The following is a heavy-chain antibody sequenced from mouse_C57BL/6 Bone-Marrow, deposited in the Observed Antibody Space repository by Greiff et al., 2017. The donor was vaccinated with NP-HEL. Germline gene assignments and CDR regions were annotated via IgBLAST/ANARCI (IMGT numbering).Heavy chain of an antibody. CDR3: ARHYYGSSPYWYFDV. D-gene: IGHD1-1*01. V-gene: IGHV1-81*01. J-gene: IGHJ1*03. CDR1: GYTFTSYG. Sequence: VQLQQSGAELARPGASVKLSCKASGYTFTSYGISWVKQSTGQGLEWIGEIYPRSGNTYYNEKFKGKATLTADKSSSTAYMELRSLTSEDSAVYFCARHYYGSSPYWYFDVWGTGTTVTVSS. CDR2: IYPRSGNT.